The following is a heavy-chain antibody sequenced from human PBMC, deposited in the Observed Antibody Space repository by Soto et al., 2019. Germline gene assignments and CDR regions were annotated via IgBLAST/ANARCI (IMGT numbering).Heavy chain of an antibody. V-gene: IGHV4-31*03. CDR3: ASGRKGAYCSGGSCYYYYYYMDV. CDR2: IYYSGST. J-gene: IGHJ6*03. Sequence: PSETLSLTCTVSGGSISSGGYYWSWIRQHPGKGLEWIGYIYYSGSTNYNPSLKSRVTISVDTSKNQFSLKLSSVTAADTAVYYCASGRKGAYCSGGSCYYYYYYMDVWGKGTTVTVSS. CDR1: GGSISSGGYY. D-gene: IGHD2-15*01.